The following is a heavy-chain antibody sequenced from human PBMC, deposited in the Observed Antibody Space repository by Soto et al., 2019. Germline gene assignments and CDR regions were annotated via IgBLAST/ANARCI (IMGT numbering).Heavy chain of an antibody. D-gene: IGHD2-21*01. J-gene: IGHJ1*01. CDR1: GGPFNNYY. CDR2: INHTGSP. Sequence: QLQLQQWGAGLLKPSETLSLTCAVYGGPFNNYYWGWIRQSPTKGLEWIGEINHTGSPKYNPSLKSRVTISIDTSMNQISLKLSSVTAADTAVYYCASQVGIPNNRVGVVWGQGTLVTVSS. V-gene: IGHV4-34*01. CDR3: ASQVGIPNNRVGVV.